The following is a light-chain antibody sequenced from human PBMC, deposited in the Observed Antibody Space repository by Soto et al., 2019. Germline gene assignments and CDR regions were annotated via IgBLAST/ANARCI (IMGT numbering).Light chain of an antibody. CDR2: AAS. V-gene: IGKV1-39*01. CDR1: QTISSY. CDR3: QQTFSTYVS. Sequence: DIQMTQFPSSLSAYVGYRVTITCLASQTISSYLHWYQLKPGQAPKLLIYAASSLQSGVPSRFSGSGSGTEFTLTISSLQPEDFETYFCQQTFSTYVSFGGGTKVDIK. J-gene: IGKJ4*01.